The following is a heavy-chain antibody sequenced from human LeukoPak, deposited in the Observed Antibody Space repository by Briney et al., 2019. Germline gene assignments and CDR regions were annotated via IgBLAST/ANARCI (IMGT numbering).Heavy chain of an antibody. CDR3: AREYYDSSGYYHRRFDP. V-gene: IGHV1-69*05. Sequence: GASVKVSCKASGGTFSSYAISWVRQAPGQGLEWMGGIIPIFGTANYAQKFQGRVTITTDESTSTAYMELSSLRSEDTAVYYCAREYYDSSGYYHRRFDPWGRGTLVTVSS. D-gene: IGHD3-22*01. CDR2: IIPIFGTA. CDR1: GGTFSSYA. J-gene: IGHJ5*02.